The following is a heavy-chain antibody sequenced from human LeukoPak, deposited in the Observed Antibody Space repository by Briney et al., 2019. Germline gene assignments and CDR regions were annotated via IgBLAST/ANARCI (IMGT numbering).Heavy chain of an antibody. Sequence: SETLSLTCTVSGGSMSSYYWSWIRQPPGKRLEWIGYIYYSGNTNSNPSLKSRVTISVDTSKNQFPLNLSSVTAADTAVYYCARVRDRSLNNWFDPWGQGTLVTVSS. D-gene: IGHD3-22*01. CDR2: IYYSGNT. J-gene: IGHJ5*02. CDR3: ARVRDRSLNNWFDP. CDR1: GGSMSSYY. V-gene: IGHV4-59*01.